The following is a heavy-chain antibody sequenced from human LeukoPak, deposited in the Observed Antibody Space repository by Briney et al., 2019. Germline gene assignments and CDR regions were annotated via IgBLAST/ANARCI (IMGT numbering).Heavy chain of an antibody. CDR1: GFTFSNNW. V-gene: IGHV3-7*01. CDR2: IKQDGSEK. J-gene: IGHJ4*02. CDR3: TRGVTIVPDY. D-gene: IGHD2-8*01. Sequence: GGSLRLSCAASGFTFSNNWLTWVRQAPGKGLEWVANIKQDGSEKYYVDSVKGRFTVSRDNAKSSLYLQMNSLRVEDTVVYYCTRGVTIVPDYSGQGTLVTVSS.